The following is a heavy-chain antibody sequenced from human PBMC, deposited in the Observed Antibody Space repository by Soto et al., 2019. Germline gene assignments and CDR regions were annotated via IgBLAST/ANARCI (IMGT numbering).Heavy chain of an antibody. D-gene: IGHD2-2*01. CDR1: GFTFSSYA. CDR2: ISGSGGST. V-gene: IGHV3-23*01. CDR3: AKGLGVVGGWGRINNAFDI. Sequence: GGSLRLSCAASGFTFSSYAMSWVRPAPGKGLEWVSAISGSGGSTYYADSVKGRFTISRDNSKNTLYLQMNSLRAEDTAVYYCAKGLGVVGGWGRINNAFDIWGQGTMVTVSS. J-gene: IGHJ3*02.